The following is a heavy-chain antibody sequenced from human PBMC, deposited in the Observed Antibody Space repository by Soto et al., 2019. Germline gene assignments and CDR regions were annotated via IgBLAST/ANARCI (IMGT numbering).Heavy chain of an antibody. Sequence: GGSLRLSCAASGFTFSSYAMSWVRQAPGKGLECVSTIGGSGGSTSYADSVKGRFTISRDNSKNTLYLQMNSLRAEDTAVYYCAKDNGYSYGFDDWGQATLVTVSS. J-gene: IGHJ4*02. CDR1: GFTFSSYA. CDR3: AKDNGYSYGFDD. D-gene: IGHD5-18*01. V-gene: IGHV3-23*01. CDR2: IGGSGGST.